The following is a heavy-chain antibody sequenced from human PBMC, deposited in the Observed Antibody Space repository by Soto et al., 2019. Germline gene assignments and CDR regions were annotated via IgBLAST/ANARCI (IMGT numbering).Heavy chain of an antibody. Sequence: SETLSLTCAVYGGSFSAYYWSGVRQPPGKGLEWIGEIIHSESTKYNPSLKSRVTISVDTSKNQFSLKLSSVTAADTAVYYCARQRPTDGRWEFANYYGMDVWGQGTPVTVSS. CDR2: IIHSEST. V-gene: IGHV4-34*12. CDR3: ARQRPTDGRWEFANYYGMDV. CDR1: GGSFSAYY. D-gene: IGHD1-26*01. J-gene: IGHJ6*02.